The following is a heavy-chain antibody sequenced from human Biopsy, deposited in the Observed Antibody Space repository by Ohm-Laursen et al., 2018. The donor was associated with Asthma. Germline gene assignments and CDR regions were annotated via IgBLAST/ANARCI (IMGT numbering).Heavy chain of an antibody. V-gene: IGHV1-3*04. J-gene: IGHJ3*01. D-gene: IGHD3-9*01. CDR2: VNTGNGDT. Sequence: SSVKVSCKASGYSFATNAIHWVRQAPGQRLEWMGWVNTGNGDTKYSQKFQGRVTITRDTSASTAYMELRSLRSEDTATYYCARTYYDFLTGQVKDVFGVWGQGTMVTVSS. CDR3: ARTYYDFLTGQVKDVFGV. CDR1: GYSFATNA.